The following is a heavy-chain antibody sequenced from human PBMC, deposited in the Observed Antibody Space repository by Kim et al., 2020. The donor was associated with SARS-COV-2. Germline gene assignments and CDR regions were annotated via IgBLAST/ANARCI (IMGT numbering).Heavy chain of an antibody. CDR2: ISDSGGST. D-gene: IGHD2-2*01. CDR1: GFIFSSYA. J-gene: IGHJ2*01. CDR3: AKDRYCSSTSCYGMGWYFDL. Sequence: GGSLRLSCTASGFIFSSYAMSWVRQAPGKGLEWVSTISDSGGSTNYADSVKGRFTISRDNSKNTLYLQMNSLRAEDTAVYYCAKDRYCSSTSCYGMGWYFDLWGRGTLVTVSS. V-gene: IGHV3-23*01.